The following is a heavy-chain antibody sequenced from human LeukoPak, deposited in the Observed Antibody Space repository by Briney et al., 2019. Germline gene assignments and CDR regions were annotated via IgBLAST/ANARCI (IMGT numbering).Heavy chain of an antibody. V-gene: IGHV3-48*03. D-gene: IGHD4-23*01. CDR3: AKDRIGGALEF. Sequence: GGSLRLSCVASGFTFSTYEMNWVRQAPGQGLEWLSYISTSGTTTHYADSVKGRFTISRDDAQNSLYLQMNSLRVEDTAVYYCAKDRIGGALEFWGQGTLATVSS. J-gene: IGHJ4*02. CDR1: GFTFSTYE. CDR2: ISTSGTTT.